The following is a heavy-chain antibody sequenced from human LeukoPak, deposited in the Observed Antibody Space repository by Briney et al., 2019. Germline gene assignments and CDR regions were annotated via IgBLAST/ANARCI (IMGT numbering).Heavy chain of an antibody. CDR2: IYSDGNT. J-gene: IGHJ4*02. CDR1: GFTVSSNY. V-gene: IGHV3-53*05. D-gene: IGHD4-17*01. CDR3: ARDLAPANYGDLEPLDS. Sequence: GGSLRLSCAASGFTVSSNYMSWVRQAPGKGLEWVSVIYSDGNTFYADSVKGRFTISRDNSKNRLYLQMNSLRPEDTAVYYCARDLAPANYGDLEPLDSWGQGTLVTVSS.